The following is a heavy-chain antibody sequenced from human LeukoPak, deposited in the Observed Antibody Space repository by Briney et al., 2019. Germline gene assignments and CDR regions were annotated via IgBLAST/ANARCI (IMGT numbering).Heavy chain of an antibody. V-gene: IGHV4-39*01. CDR1: GSSISSSSYY. J-gene: IGHJ4*02. D-gene: IGHD1-26*01. Sequence: SETLSLTCTVSGSSISSSSYYWGWIRQPPGKGLEWIGNIYYNGGTYYNPSLKSRVTISVDTSRNQFSLKLSSMTAADTAVYYCARSGLVGADFDYWGQGILVTVSS. CDR2: IYYNGGT. CDR3: ARSGLVGADFDY.